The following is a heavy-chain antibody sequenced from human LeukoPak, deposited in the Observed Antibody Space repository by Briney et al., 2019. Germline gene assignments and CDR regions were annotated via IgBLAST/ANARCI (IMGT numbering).Heavy chain of an antibody. V-gene: IGHV3-23*01. Sequence: GGSLRLSCAASGFTFSSYAMSWVRQAPGKGLEWVSAISGSGGSTYYADSVKGRFTISRDNSKNTLYLQMNSLRAEDTAVYYCATHHYDFWSGYYDDGDLSPDSLQCYFDYWGQGTLVTVSS. CDR1: GFTFSSYA. CDR3: ATHHYDFWSGYYDDGDLSPDSLQCYFDY. J-gene: IGHJ4*02. D-gene: IGHD3-3*01. CDR2: ISGSGGST.